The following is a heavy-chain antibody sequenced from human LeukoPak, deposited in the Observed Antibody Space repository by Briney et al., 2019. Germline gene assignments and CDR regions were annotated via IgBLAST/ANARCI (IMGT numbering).Heavy chain of an antibody. J-gene: IGHJ4*02. CDR2: ISGSGGST. V-gene: IGHV3-23*01. CDR1: GFTFSSYG. D-gene: IGHD5-12*01. Sequence: GGSLRLSCAASGFTFSSYGMSWVRQAPGKGLEWVSAISGSGGSTYYADSVKGRFTISRDNAKDSLYLQMNSLRAEDTAVYYCARDPGSGYEEHFDYWGQGTLVTVSS. CDR3: ARDPGSGYEEHFDY.